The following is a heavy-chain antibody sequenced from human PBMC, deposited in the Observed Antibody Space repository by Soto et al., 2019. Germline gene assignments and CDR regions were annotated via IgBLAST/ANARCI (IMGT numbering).Heavy chain of an antibody. CDR2: ISGSGGST. D-gene: IGHD4-17*01. CDR3: AKASDYGDYGLDFSIDY. CDR1: GFTFSSYA. J-gene: IGHJ4*02. V-gene: IGHV3-23*01. Sequence: PGGSLRLSCAASGFTFSSYAMSWVRQAPGKGLEWVSAISGSGGSTYYADSVKGRFTIPRDNSKNTLYLQMNSLRAEDTAVYYCAKASDYGDYGLDFSIDYWGQGTLVTVSS.